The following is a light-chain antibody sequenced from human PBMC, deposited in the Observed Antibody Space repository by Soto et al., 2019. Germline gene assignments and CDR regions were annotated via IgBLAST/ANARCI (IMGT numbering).Light chain of an antibody. CDR2: EVS. Sequence: QSALTQPPSASGSPGQSVTISCTGTSSDVGHYDYVSWYQQHPGKAPKLMIYEVSKRPSGVPDRFSGSKFGYTASLTVSGLQAEDEADYYCSSYGGSNNLVFGGGTNLTVL. V-gene: IGLV2-8*01. CDR3: SSYGGSNNLV. CDR1: SSDVGHYDY. J-gene: IGLJ2*01.